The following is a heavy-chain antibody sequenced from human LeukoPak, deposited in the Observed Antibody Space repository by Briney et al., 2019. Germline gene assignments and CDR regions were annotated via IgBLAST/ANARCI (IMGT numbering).Heavy chain of an antibody. CDR2: IYYSGST. D-gene: IGHD2-2*01. CDR3: ARGLHCSSTSCYLNWFDP. Sequence: SETLSLTCTVSGGSISSGGYYWSWIRQHPGKGLEWIGYIYYSGSTYYNPSLKSRVTISVDTSKNQFSLKLSSVTAADTAVYYCARGLHCSSTSCYLNWFDPWGQGTLVTVSS. J-gene: IGHJ5*02. CDR1: GGSISSGGYY. V-gene: IGHV4-31*03.